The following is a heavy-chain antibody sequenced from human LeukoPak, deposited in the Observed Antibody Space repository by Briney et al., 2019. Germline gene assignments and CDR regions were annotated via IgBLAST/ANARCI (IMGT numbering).Heavy chain of an antibody. V-gene: IGHV3-48*04. CDR1: GFTFSSYS. J-gene: IGHJ4*02. Sequence: GGSLRLSCAASGFTFSSYSMNWVRQVPGKGLEWVSYIDSSSSTIYYADSVKGRFTISRDNARNSLYLQMNSLRAEDTAVYYCARRWLASYFDYWGQGTLVTVSS. CDR3: ARRWLASYFDY. CDR2: IDSSSSTI. D-gene: IGHD6-19*01.